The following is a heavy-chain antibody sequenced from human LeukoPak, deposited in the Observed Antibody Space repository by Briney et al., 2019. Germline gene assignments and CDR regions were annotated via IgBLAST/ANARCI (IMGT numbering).Heavy chain of an antibody. CDR3: ATPQGYSGYGRPLDY. V-gene: IGHV1-2*02. Sequence: ASVKVSCKASGYTFTGYYMHWVRQAPGQGLEWMGWINPNSGGTNYAQKFQGRVTMTRDTSISTAYMELSRLRSEDTAVYYCATPQGYSGYGRPLDYWGQGTLVTVSS. D-gene: IGHD5-12*01. CDR1: GYTFTGYY. CDR2: INPNSGGT. J-gene: IGHJ4*02.